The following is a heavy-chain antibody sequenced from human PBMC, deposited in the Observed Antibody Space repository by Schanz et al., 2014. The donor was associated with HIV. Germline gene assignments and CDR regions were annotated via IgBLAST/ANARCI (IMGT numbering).Heavy chain of an antibody. CDR3: ARGRNGMGV. Sequence: HLLESGGGLVQPGGSLRLSCAGSGFTFSSRAMSWVRQAPGKGLAWVALISYDGSNRYYSDSVKGRFTISRDNSNNTLYLQMNSLTVDDTAVYYCARGRNGMGVWGPGTTVTVSS. CDR1: GFTFSSRA. V-gene: IGHV3-30*03. J-gene: IGHJ6*02. CDR2: ISYDGSNR.